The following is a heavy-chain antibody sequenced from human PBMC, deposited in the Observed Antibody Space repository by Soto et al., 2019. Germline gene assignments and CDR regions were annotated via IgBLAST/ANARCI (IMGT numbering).Heavy chain of an antibody. V-gene: IGHV4-34*01. J-gene: IGHJ4*02. CDR2: INHSGST. CDR3: ARGGHYDSWSGEWCYFDY. CDR1: GGSFSGYY. Sequence: PSETLSLTCAVYGGSFSGYYWSWIRQPPGKGLEWIGEINHSGSTNYNPSLKSRVTISVDTSKNQFSLKLSSVTAADTAVYYCARGGHYDSWSGEWCYFDYWGQGTLVTVSS. D-gene: IGHD3-3*01.